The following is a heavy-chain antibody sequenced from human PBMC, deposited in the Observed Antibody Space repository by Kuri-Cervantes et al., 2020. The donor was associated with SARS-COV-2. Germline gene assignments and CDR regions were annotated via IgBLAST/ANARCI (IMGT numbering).Heavy chain of an antibody. V-gene: IGHV3-21*01. D-gene: IGHD1-7*01. CDR3: ARVSITGTLGYYYYGMDV. CDR2: ISSSSSYI. CDR1: GFTFSSYS. J-gene: IGHJ6*02. Sequence: SCKASGFTFSSYSMNWVRQAPGKGLEWVSSISSSSSYIYYADSVKGRFTISRDNAKNSLYLQMNSLRAEDTAVYYCARVSITGTLGYYYYGMDVWGQGTTVTVSS.